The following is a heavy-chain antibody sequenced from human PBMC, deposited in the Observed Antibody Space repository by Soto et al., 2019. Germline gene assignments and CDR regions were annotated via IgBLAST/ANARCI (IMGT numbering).Heavy chain of an antibody. D-gene: IGHD1-20*01. CDR2: VSGSGVTT. CDR3: VKGPRRALNNGNFDF. J-gene: IGHJ4*02. V-gene: IGHV3-23*01. CDR1: GFTLSNFA. Sequence: PGGSLRLSCATSGFTLSNFAMSWVRQAPGKGLEWVSVVSGSGVTTKYADSVKGRFIISKDTPQNTLSLQMHSLRVEDTGVYYCVKGPRRALNNGNFDFWGQGTLVTVSS.